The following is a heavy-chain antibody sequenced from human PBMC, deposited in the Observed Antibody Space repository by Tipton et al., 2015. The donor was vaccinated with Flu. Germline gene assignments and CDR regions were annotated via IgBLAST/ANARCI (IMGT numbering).Heavy chain of an antibody. Sequence: QLVQSGAEVKKPGASVKVSCKASGYTFTSYGISWVRQAPGQGLEWMGWISAYNGNTNYAQKLQGRVTMTTDTSTSTAYMELRSLRSDDTAVYYCARDRGIVVVPAAGGDAFDIWGQGTMVTVSS. CDR2: ISAYNGNT. CDR3: ARDRGIVVVPAAGGDAFDI. V-gene: IGHV1-18*04. J-gene: IGHJ3*02. D-gene: IGHD2-2*01. CDR1: GYTFTSYG.